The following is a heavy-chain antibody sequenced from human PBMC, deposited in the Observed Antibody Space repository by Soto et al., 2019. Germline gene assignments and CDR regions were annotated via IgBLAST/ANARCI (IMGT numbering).Heavy chain of an antibody. CDR3: ARDPGTDYAGVFDP. J-gene: IGHJ5*02. D-gene: IGHD4-17*01. Sequence: QVQLQQSGPGLVKPSQTLSLTCAISGDSVSSNTPAWNWIRQSPSRGLEWLGRTYYRSKWYNDYELSVKSRITISPDTSKNQFSLQLNSVTPDDTAVYYGARDPGTDYAGVFDPWGQGTLVTVSS. CDR2: TYYRSKWYN. CDR1: GDSVSSNTPA. V-gene: IGHV6-1*01.